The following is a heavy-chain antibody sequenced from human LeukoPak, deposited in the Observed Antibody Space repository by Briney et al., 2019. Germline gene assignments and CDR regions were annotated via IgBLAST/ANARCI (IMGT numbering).Heavy chain of an antibody. CDR2: INSDGSWT. CDR1: GNYW. J-gene: IGHJ4*02. D-gene: IGHD2/OR15-2a*01. Sequence: GGSLRLSCAASGNYWMHWVRQVPGKGLVWVSHINSDGSWTSYADSVKGRLTISKGNAKNTVYLQMNSLRAEGTAVYYCVSFYETYWGRGTLVTVSS. CDR3: VSFYETY. V-gene: IGHV3-74*01.